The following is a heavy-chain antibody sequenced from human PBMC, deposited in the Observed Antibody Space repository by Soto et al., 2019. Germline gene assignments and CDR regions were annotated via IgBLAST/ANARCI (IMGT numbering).Heavy chain of an antibody. Sequence: QVQLVQSGAEVKKPGSSVKVSCKASGGTFSSSAISWVRQAPGQGLEWMGGIIPIFGTANYAQKFQGRVTITAAESTSTAYLDLSSLRSEDTAVYYCAIGGDYFLSRSCFDPWGQGTLVTVSS. D-gene: IGHD4-17*01. V-gene: IGHV1-69*12. CDR2: IIPIFGTA. CDR3: AIGGDYFLSRSCFDP. J-gene: IGHJ5*02. CDR1: GGTFSSSA.